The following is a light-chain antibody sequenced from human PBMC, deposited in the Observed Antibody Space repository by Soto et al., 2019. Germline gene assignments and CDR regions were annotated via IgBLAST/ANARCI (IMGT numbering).Light chain of an antibody. J-gene: IGLJ1*01. CDR2: DVS. Sequence: QYALTQPASVSGSPGQSITISCTGTSSDVGGYNYVSWYQQHPGKAPKLMIYDVSNRPSGVSNRFSGSKSGNTASLTISGLQAEDEADYYCSSYTSSSTRVFGPGTKLTVL. V-gene: IGLV2-14*01. CDR1: SSDVGGYNY. CDR3: SSYTSSSTRV.